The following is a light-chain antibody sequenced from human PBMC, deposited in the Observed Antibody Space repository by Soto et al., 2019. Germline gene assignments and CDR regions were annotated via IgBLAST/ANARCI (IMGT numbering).Light chain of an antibody. V-gene: IGKV1-39*01. CDR2: SAS. J-gene: IGKJ1*01. CDR1: QTISSY. CDR3: QHYNSYSEA. Sequence: DIQMTQSPTSLSASVGDSVTISCLASQTISSYLNWYQQQPGKAPKLLIYSASTLQTGVPSRFSGSGFGTDYTLTISSLQPADVATYCCQHYNSYSEAFSQGTKVDIK.